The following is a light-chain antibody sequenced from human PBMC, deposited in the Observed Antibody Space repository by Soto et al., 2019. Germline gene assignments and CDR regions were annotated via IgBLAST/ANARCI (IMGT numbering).Light chain of an antibody. J-gene: IGLJ1*01. CDR1: SSDVGGYNY. Sequence: QSALAQPASVSGAPGQSITISCTGTSSDVGGYNYVSWYQQHPGKAPKLMIYEVSNRPSGVSSRFSGSKSGNTASLTISGLQAEDVADYYCSSYTSSSTPYVFGTGTKVTGL. CDR2: EVS. CDR3: SSYTSSSTPYV. V-gene: IGLV2-14*01.